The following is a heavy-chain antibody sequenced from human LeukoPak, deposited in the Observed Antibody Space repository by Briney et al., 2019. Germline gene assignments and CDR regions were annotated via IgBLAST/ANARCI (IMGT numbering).Heavy chain of an antibody. V-gene: IGHV1-2*02. CDR2: MNPNSGGT. Sequence: ASVKVSCKASGYTFTDYYIHWARQAPGQGLEWMAWMNPNSGGTSYAQKFQGRVTMTRDTSISTAYMELSRLRFDDTAVYYCARNKEGKSLDYWGQGTLVTVSS. CDR1: GYTFTDYY. J-gene: IGHJ4*02. CDR3: ARNKEGKSLDY.